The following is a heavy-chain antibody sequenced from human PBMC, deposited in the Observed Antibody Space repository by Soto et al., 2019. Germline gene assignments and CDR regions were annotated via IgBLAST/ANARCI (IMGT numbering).Heavy chain of an antibody. J-gene: IGHJ6*02. CDR2: IVVGSGNT. D-gene: IGHD2-15*01. CDR3: AGKYCSGGSCYNYYGLDV. V-gene: IGHV1-58*01. CDR1: GFTFSASA. Sequence: QMQLVQSGPEVKKPGTSVKVSCQASGFTFSASAVPWVRQARGERLEWIGWIVVGSGNTNYAQKFQERVTLTRDMSTSTAYVELSNVRAEDTAVYYCAGKYCSGGSCYNYYGLDVWGQGTTVAVSS.